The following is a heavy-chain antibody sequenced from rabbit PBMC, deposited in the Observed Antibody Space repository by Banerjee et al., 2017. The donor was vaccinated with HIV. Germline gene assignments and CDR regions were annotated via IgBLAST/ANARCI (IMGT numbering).Heavy chain of an antibody. CDR1: GIDFTNYYY. CDR2: IYTRDGST. V-gene: IGHV1S40*01. CDR3: ARETSSGWGVVSYYFNL. J-gene: IGHJ4*01. D-gene: IGHD4-1*01. Sequence: QSLEESGGGLVQPEGSLALTCKASGIDFTNYYYMYWVRQAPGKGLELIAWIYTRDGSTYYASWAKGRFTISKTSSTTVTLQMTSLTAADTATYFCARETSSGWGVVSYYFNLWGQGTLVT.